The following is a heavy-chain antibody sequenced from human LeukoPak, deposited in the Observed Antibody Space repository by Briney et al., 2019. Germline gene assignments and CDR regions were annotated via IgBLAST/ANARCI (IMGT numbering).Heavy chain of an antibody. D-gene: IGHD1-26*01. V-gene: IGHV3-21*01. CDR2: ISSGGSYI. CDR3: ARDPTPKWDLLPYFDC. J-gene: IGHJ4*02. Sequence: GGSLRLSCTASGFTFSDYMVNWVRQAPGKGLEWVSSISSGGSYIYYADSVKGRFTISRDNARNSLYLQMSSLSAEDTAVYYCARDPTPKWDLLPYFDCWGQRALVSVSS. CDR1: GFTFSDYM.